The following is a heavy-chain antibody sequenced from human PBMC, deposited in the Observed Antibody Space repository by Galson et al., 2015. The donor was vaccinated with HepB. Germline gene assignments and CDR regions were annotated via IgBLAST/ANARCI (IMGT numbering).Heavy chain of an antibody. CDR2: ISGSSDII. Sequence: SLRLSCAASGFIFSTYSMNWVRQAPGKGLEWLSFISGSSDIIYYADSVKGRFTISRDDAKNSLYLQMSSLRAEDTAVYYCARDLLWFGELIYNYYYYGMDVWGQGTTVTVSS. J-gene: IGHJ6*02. CDR3: ARDLLWFGELIYNYYYYGMDV. CDR1: GFIFSTYS. D-gene: IGHD3-10*01. V-gene: IGHV3-48*04.